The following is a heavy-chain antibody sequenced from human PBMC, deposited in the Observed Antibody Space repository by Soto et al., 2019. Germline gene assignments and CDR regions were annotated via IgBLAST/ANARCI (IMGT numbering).Heavy chain of an antibody. V-gene: IGHV3-23*01. J-gene: IGHJ4*02. CDR2: ISGGGDTT. CDR3: AKGRGGSGSLTPRVDF. Sequence: EVQLLESGGGLVQPGGSLSLSCAASGFTFNNYAMTWVRQAPGKGLEWVSAISGGGDTTSYADSVKGRFTVSRDGSKNTLYRQMSSLRDEDTALYYCAKGRGGSGSLTPRVDFWGQGTLGTVSS. CDR1: GFTFNNYA. D-gene: IGHD3-10*01.